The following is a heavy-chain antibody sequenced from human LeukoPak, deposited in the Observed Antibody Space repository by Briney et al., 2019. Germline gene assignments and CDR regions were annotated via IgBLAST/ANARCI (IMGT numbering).Heavy chain of an antibody. V-gene: IGHV4-39*01. J-gene: IGHJ2*01. Sequence: SETLSLTCTVSGGTISSSSYYWGWIRQPPGKGLEWIGSIYYSGSTYYNPSLKSRVTISVDTSKNQFSLKLSSVTAADTAVYYCARRPYYGDYGYFDLWGRGTLVTVSS. CDR1: GGTISSSSYY. D-gene: IGHD4-17*01. CDR2: IYYSGST. CDR3: ARRPYYGDYGYFDL.